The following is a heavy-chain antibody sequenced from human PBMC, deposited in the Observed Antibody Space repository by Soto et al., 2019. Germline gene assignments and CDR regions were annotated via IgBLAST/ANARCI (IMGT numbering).Heavy chain of an antibody. CDR1: VSTFISYA. CDR3: ARDPTLVVVVTAIDYGMDV. J-gene: IGHJ6*02. Sequence: GWSLRLSCASSVSTFISYAMHWVRQAPGKGLEWVAVISYDGSNKYYADSVKGRFTISRDNSKNTLYLQMNSLRAEDTAVYYCARDPTLVVVVTAIDYGMDVWGQGTTVTVSS. CDR2: ISYDGSNK. D-gene: IGHD2-21*02. V-gene: IGHV3-30-3*01.